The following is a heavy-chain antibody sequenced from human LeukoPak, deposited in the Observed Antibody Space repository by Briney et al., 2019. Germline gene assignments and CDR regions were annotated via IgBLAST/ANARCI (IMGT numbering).Heavy chain of an antibody. J-gene: IGHJ4*02. CDR2: ISSSGSTI. D-gene: IGHD6-19*01. V-gene: IGHV3-48*04. CDR3: ARALGSSGWYEDY. CDR1: GFTFTGYS. Sequence: GGSLRLSCAASGFTFTGYSMNWVRQAPGKGLEWVSYISSSGSTIYYADSVKGRFTISRDNAKNSLYLQMNSLRAEDTAVYYCARALGSSGWYEDYWGQGTLVTVSS.